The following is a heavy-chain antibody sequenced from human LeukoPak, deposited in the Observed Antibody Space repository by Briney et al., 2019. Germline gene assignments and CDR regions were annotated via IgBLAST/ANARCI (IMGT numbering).Heavy chain of an antibody. CDR3: ARGREEGWFDP. D-gene: IGHD1-26*01. CDR1: GGSISTYY. Sequence: SETLSLTCTVSGGSISTYYWSWIRQPPGKGLEWIGYFYYSGSTSYNSSLKSRVTISVDSSKNQFSLQLSSVTAADTAMYYCARGREEGWFDPWGQGTLVTVSS. J-gene: IGHJ5*02. V-gene: IGHV4-59*01. CDR2: FYYSGST.